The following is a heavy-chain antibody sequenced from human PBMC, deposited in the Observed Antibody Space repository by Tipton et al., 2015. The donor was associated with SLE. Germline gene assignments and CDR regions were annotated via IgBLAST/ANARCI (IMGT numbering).Heavy chain of an antibody. CDR2: INHSGST. J-gene: IGHJ4*02. V-gene: IGHV4-34*01. CDR3: ARAHCSSTSCHFDY. Sequence: TLSLTCAVYGGSFSGYYWSWIRQPPGKGLEWIGEINHSGSTNYNPSLKSRVTISVDTSKNQFSLKLSSVTAADTAVYYCARAHCSSTSCHFDYWGQGTLVTVSS. D-gene: IGHD2-2*01. CDR1: GGSFSGYY.